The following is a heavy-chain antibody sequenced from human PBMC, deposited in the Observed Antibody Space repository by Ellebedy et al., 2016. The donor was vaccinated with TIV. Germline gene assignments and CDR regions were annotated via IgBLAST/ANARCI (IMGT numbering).Heavy chain of an antibody. V-gene: IGHV3-21*01. D-gene: IGHD2-21*02. CDR1: GFTFSSYS. J-gene: IGHJ3*02. CDR2: IISSTSYI. Sequence: GESLKISCAASGFTFSSYSMNWVRQAPGKGLEWVSSIISSTSYIYYADSVKGRFTISRDNAKNSLYLQMNSLSAEDTAVYYCARDFLRACDFHAFDIWGQGTMVTVSS. CDR3: ARDFLRACDFHAFDI.